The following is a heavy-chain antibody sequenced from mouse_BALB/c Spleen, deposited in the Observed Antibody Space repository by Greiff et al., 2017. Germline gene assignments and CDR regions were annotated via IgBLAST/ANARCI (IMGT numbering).Heavy chain of an antibody. V-gene: IGHV5-17*02. CDR3: ARSDGYY. D-gene: IGHD2-3*01. Sequence: EVKVVESGGGLVQPGGSRKLSCAASGFTFSSFGMHWVRQAPEKGLEWVAYISSGSSTIYYADTVKGRFTISRDNPKNTLFLQMTSLRSEDTAMYYCARSDGYYWGQGTSVTVSS. CDR2: ISSGSSTI. J-gene: IGHJ4*01. CDR1: GFTFSSFG.